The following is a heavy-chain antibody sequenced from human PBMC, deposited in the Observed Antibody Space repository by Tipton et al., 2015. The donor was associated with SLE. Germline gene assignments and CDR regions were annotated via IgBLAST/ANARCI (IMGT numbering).Heavy chain of an antibody. J-gene: IGHJ5*02. D-gene: IGHD2-21*02. Sequence: TLSLTCAVYRGSFSGYYWSWIRRPPGKGLEWIGETTHSGKTNYNPSLKSRVTISADTSKNQFSLKLTSVTVADTAVYYCTRGGRGDCANPFDPWGQGTLVTVSS. CDR1: RGSFSGYY. CDR2: TTHSGKT. V-gene: IGHV4-34*01. CDR3: TRGGRGDCANPFDP.